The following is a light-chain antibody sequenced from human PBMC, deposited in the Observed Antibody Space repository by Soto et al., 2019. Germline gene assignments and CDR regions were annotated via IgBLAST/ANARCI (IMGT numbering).Light chain of an antibody. J-gene: IGKJ4*01. CDR2: GAS. CDR1: QSVSSSY. Sequence: EIVLTQSPGTLTLSRGERATLSCRASQSVSSSYLAWYQQKPGQAPRLLISGASSRATGIPDTFSGSGSGTDFTLTISRLEPEDFAVYYCQQYESSPTTFGGGTKVEIK. V-gene: IGKV3-20*01. CDR3: QQYESSPTT.